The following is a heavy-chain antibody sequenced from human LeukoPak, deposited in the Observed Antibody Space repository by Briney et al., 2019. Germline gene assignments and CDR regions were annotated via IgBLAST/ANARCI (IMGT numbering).Heavy chain of an antibody. Sequence: GASVKVSCKASGYTFTSYYMHWVRQAPGQGLEWMGIINPSGGCTSYAQKFQGRVTMTRDTSTSTVYMELSSLRSEDTAVYYCARDGYGDPLLGPWGQGTLVTVSS. V-gene: IGHV1-46*01. CDR3: ARDGYGDPLLGP. D-gene: IGHD4-17*01. J-gene: IGHJ5*02. CDR2: INPSGGCT. CDR1: GYTFTSYY.